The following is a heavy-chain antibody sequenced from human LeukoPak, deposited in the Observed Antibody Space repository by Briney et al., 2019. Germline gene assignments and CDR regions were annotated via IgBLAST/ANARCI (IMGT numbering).Heavy chain of an antibody. CDR3: ARGGRGEGTGTTRVAFDI. CDR1: GYTFTTYY. D-gene: IGHD1-1*01. CDR2: INPSGGST. V-gene: IGHV1-46*01. Sequence: GASVKVSCKAAGYTFTTYYMHWVQQAPGQGLEWMGTINPSGGSTSYAQKFQGRVTMTRDTSTSTVYMELSSLRSEDTAVYYCARGGRGEGTGTTRVAFDIWGQGTMVTVSS. J-gene: IGHJ3*02.